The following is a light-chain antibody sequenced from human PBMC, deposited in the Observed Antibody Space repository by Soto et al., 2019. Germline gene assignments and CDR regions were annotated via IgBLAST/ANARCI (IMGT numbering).Light chain of an antibody. V-gene: IGKV3-20*01. CDR2: GAS. CDR1: QSVSNNY. J-gene: IGKJ1*01. CDR3: QQYGSSGT. Sequence: EIVLTQSPGTLSLSPWQRPTLSCRASQSVSNNYLAWHQQKPGQAPRLLIYGASNRATGIPDRFSGSGSGTDFTLTISRLEPEDFAVYYCQQYGSSGTFGQGTKVDIK.